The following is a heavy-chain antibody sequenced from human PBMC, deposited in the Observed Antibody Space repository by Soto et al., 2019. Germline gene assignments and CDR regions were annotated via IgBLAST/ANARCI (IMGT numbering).Heavy chain of an antibody. D-gene: IGHD5-18*01. CDR1: GYTLTELS. CDR2: FDPEDGET. CDR3: ATVRGYSYGYHYFDY. Sequence: ASVKVSCKVSGYTLTELSMHWVRQAPGKGLEWMGGFDPEDGETIYAQKFQGRVTMTEDTSTDTAYMELSSLRSEDTAVYYCATVRGYSYGYHYFDYWGQGTLVTVSS. J-gene: IGHJ4*02. V-gene: IGHV1-24*01.